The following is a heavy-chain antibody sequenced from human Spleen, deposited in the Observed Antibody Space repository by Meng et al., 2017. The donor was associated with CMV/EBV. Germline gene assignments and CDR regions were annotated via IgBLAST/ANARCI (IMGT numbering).Heavy chain of an antibody. CDR1: GFTFSSYG. V-gene: IGHV3-30*03. CDR3: AREDGQRFTIVGVVPYGMDV. J-gene: IGHJ6*02. CDR2: ISDDGNNK. D-gene: IGHD3-3*01. Sequence: GGSLRLSCAASGFTFSSYGMHWVRQAPGKGLEWVTLISDDGNNKYYADSVKGRFTISRDNSKNMVSLQMNSLTTEDTAVYSCAREDGQRFTIVGVVPYGMDVWGQGTTVTVSS.